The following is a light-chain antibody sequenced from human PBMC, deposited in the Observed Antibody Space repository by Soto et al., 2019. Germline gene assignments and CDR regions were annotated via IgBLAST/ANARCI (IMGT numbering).Light chain of an antibody. CDR2: KAS. Sequence: DIEMTQSPSTLSACSGDIVTITCLASQSISSWLAWYQQKPGKAPKLLIYKASSLESGVPSRFSGSGSGTEFTLTISRLEPEDFAVYYCQQYGSSGTFGQGTKVDIK. V-gene: IGKV1-5*03. CDR3: QQYGSSGT. CDR1: QSISSW. J-gene: IGKJ1*01.